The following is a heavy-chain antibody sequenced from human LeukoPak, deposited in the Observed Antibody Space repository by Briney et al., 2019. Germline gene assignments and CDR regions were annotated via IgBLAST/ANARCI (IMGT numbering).Heavy chain of an antibody. V-gene: IGHV3-21*01. CDR1: GFTFSSYS. CDR3: ARDFRSTSSLTIDY. J-gene: IGHJ4*02. CDR2: FSSSSSYI. D-gene: IGHD2-2*01. Sequence: PGGSLRLSCAASGFTFSSYSMNWVRQAPGKGLEWVSSFSSSSSYIYYADSVKGRFTISRDNAKNSLYLQMNSLRAEDTAVYYCARDFRSTSSLTIDYWGQGTLVTVSS.